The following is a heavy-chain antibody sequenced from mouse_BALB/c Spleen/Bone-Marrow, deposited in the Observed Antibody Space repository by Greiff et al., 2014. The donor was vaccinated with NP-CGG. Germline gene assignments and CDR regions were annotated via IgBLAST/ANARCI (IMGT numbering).Heavy chain of an antibody. CDR3: TRTHYYGSSYYYAMDY. Sequence: QVQLQQSGAELVKPGASVKLSCKASGYTFTSYYMYWVKQRPGQGLEWIGGINPSNGGTNFNEKFKSKATLTVDKSSSTAYMQLSSLTSEDSAVYYCTRTHYYGSSYYYAMDYWGQGTSVTVSS. CDR2: INPSNGGT. J-gene: IGHJ4*01. D-gene: IGHD1-1*01. CDR1: GYTFTSYY. V-gene: IGHV1S16*01.